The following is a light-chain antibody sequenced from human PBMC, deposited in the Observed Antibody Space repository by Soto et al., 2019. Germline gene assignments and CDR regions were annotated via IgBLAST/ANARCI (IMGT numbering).Light chain of an antibody. J-gene: IGLJ2*01. CDR3: CSYAGGYTHAV. Sequence: QSALTQPASVSGSPGQSITISCTGTSSDIGVYDYVSWYQQHPGKAPKLIIYDVSKRPSGVPDRFSGSKSGNTASLTISGLQAEDEADYYCCSYAGGYTHAVFGGGTKLTVL. CDR1: SSDIGVYDY. V-gene: IGLV2-11*01. CDR2: DVS.